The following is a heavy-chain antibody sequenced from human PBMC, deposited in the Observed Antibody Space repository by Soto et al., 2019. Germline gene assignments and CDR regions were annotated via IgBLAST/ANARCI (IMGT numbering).Heavy chain of an antibody. D-gene: IGHD2-2*01. J-gene: IGHJ6*02. CDR3: ARVPRGYAPTVRSGLDV. CDR2: ISAYNGNT. V-gene: IGHV1-18*01. Sequence: QGLEWMGWISAYNGNTNYAQKLPGRVTMTTDTSTSTAYMERRSLRSDETAVYYCARVPRGYAPTVRSGLDVWCQRTTVSVSS.